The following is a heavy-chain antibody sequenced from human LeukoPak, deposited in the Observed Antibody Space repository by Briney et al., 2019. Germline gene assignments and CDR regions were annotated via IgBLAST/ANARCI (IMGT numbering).Heavy chain of an antibody. V-gene: IGHV4-4*07. J-gene: IGHJ4*02. CDR3: ARVGYYDSSGYQNGDY. D-gene: IGHD3-22*01. Sequence: PSETLSLTCTASGGSISNYYWSWIRQPAGKVLEWIVRIYTSGSTNYNPSLKSRVTMSVDTSKNQFSLKLSSVTAADTAVYYCARVGYYDSSGYQNGDYWGQGTLVTVSS. CDR2: IYTSGST. CDR1: GGSISNYY.